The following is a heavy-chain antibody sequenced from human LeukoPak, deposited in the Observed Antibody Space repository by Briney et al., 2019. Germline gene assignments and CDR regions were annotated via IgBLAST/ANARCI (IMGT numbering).Heavy chain of an antibody. CDR2: IYSGGST. CDR1: GFTVGSNY. D-gene: IGHD1-26*01. V-gene: IGHV3-53*01. Sequence: GGSLRLSCAVSGFTVGSNYMSWVRQAPGKGLEWVSVIYSGGSTYYADSVKGRFTISRDNSKNTLYLQMNSLRAEDTAVYYCARDQDGGSYPWAHYYYGMDVWGQGTTVTVSS. J-gene: IGHJ6*02. CDR3: ARDQDGGSYPWAHYYYGMDV.